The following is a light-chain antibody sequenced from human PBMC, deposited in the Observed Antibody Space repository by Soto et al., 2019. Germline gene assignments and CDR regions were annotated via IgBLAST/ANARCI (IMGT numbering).Light chain of an antibody. Sequence: DIQMTQSPSSLSSSVGDRVTITCRASQIIRNFLNWYQYKPGTAPNLLIHATSKLQSVVPSRFSRKLPRTNYTLTISSLQPEDFATYYCQQSYSTPTITFGQGPRL. J-gene: IGKJ5*01. V-gene: IGKV1-39*01. CDR3: QQSYSTPTIT. CDR1: QIIRNF. CDR2: ATS.